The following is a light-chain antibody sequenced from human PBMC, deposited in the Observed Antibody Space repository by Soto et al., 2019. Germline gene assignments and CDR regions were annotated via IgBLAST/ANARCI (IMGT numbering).Light chain of an antibody. V-gene: IGKV1-9*01. J-gene: IGKJ2*01. CDR1: QGISSY. CDR3: QQLNSYLVYT. CDR2: AAS. Sequence: DIQLTQSPSFLSASVGDRVTITCRASQGISSYLAWYQQKPGKAPKLLIYAASTLQSGVPSRFSGSGSGTEFTLTISSLQPEYFATYYCQQLNSYLVYTFGQGTKLEIK.